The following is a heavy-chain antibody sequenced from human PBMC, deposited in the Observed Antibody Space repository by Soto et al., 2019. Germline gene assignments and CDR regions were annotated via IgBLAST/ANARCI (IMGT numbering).Heavy chain of an antibody. D-gene: IGHD6-19*01. Sequence: EVQLVESGGGLVQPGRSLRLSCAASGFSFGDYAMQWVRQVPGKGLEWVSSISWNGESIGYADSVKGRFTISRDNGKKSVYLQMNSLRGEDTALYYCAQDVGSSCWYEGFDSWGQGTLVTVS. J-gene: IGHJ4*02. CDR1: GFSFGDYA. V-gene: IGHV3-9*01. CDR2: ISWNGESI. CDR3: AQDVGSSCWYEGFDS.